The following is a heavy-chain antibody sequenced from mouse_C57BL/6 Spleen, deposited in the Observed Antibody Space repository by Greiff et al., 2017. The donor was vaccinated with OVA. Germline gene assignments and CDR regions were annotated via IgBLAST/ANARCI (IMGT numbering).Heavy chain of an antibody. D-gene: IGHD2-3*01. Sequence: EVQLQQSGPELVKPGASVKISCKASGYSFTDYNMNWVKQSNGKSLEWIGVINPNYGTTSYNQKFKGKATLTVAQSSSTAYMQLNSRTSEDSAVYYCARRDGYFWYFDVWGTGTTVTVSS. CDR3: ARRDGYFWYFDV. CDR1: GYSFTDYN. V-gene: IGHV1-39*01. J-gene: IGHJ1*03. CDR2: INPNYGTT.